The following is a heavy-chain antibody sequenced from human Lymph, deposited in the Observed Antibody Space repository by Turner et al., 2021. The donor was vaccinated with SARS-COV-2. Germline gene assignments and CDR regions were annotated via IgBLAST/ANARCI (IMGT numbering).Heavy chain of an antibody. D-gene: IGHD3-22*01. Sequence: EVQLVESGGGLVKPGGSLRLSCAASGFTFSSYTRNWVRQAPGKGLEWGASISSSSSYIYCADSVKGRFTIARDNAKNSLYLQMNSLRAEDTAVYYCARERYDSSGSESYYFDYWGQGTLVTVSS. CDR1: GFTFSSYT. CDR3: ARERYDSSGSESYYFDY. V-gene: IGHV3-21*01. CDR2: ISSSSSYI. J-gene: IGHJ4*02.